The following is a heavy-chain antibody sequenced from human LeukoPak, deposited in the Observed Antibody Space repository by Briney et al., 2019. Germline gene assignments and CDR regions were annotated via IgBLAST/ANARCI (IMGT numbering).Heavy chain of an antibody. CDR1: GYTFTGYY. J-gene: IGHJ5*02. D-gene: IGHD6-13*01. Sequence: ASVKVSCKASGYTFTGYYMHWVRQAPGQGLEWMGGIIPIFGTANYAQKFQGRVTITADESTSTAYMELSSLRSEDTAVYYCARARLHSTINWFDPWGQGTLVTVSS. CDR3: ARARLHSTINWFDP. CDR2: IIPIFGTA. V-gene: IGHV1-69*13.